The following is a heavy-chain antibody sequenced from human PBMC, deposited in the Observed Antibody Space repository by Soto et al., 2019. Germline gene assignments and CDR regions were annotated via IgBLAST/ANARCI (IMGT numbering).Heavy chain of an antibody. V-gene: IGHV3-23*01. CDR3: AKDGDDYVWGTYRLDYFDY. J-gene: IGHJ4*02. D-gene: IGHD3-16*02. CDR1: GFTFKSYV. Sequence: EVQLLQSGGDLVQPGGSLRLSCRASGFTFKSYVMRWVRQSPGKGLEWVSATSGSGGSTYYADSVRGRFTISRDNSKNTRYLQMNSLRAEDTAIYYCAKDGDDYVWGTYRLDYFDYWGQGALVTVSS. CDR2: TSGSGGST.